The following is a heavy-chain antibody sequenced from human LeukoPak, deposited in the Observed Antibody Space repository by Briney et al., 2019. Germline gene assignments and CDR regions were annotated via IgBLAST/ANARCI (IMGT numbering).Heavy chain of an antibody. Sequence: GESLKISCKGSEYSFTSYWIGWVRQMPGKGLEWMGIIYPGDSDTRYSPSFQGQVTISADKSISTAYLQWSSLKASDTAMYYCARFDYYGSGSSLYYFDYWGQGTLVTVSS. J-gene: IGHJ4*02. V-gene: IGHV5-51*01. CDR1: EYSFTSYW. CDR3: ARFDYYGSGSSLYYFDY. D-gene: IGHD3-10*01. CDR2: IYPGDSDT.